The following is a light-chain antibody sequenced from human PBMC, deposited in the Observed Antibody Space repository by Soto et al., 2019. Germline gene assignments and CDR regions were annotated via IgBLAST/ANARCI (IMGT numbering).Light chain of an antibody. V-gene: IGKV3-20*01. J-gene: IGKJ1*01. Sequence: EIVSTQSPGALSLSPGERATLSCGASQSVSSSYLAWYQQKPGQAPRLLIYRASTRATGIPDRFSGSGSGTDFTLTISRLEPEDFAVYYCQQYGSSPRTFGQGTKVEIK. CDR2: RAS. CDR3: QQYGSSPRT. CDR1: QSVSSSY.